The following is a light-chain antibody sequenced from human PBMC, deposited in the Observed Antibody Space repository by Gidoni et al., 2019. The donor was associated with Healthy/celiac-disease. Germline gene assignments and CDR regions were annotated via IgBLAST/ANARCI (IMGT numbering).Light chain of an antibody. V-gene: IGKV3-11*01. CDR1: QSVSSY. CDR3: QQRSNWPLLT. CDR2: DAS. Sequence: ELVLTQSPATLSLSPGERATLSCRASQSVSSYLAWYQQKPGQAPRLLIYDASNRVTGIPARFSGSGSGTDFTLTISSLEPEDFAVYYCQQRSNWPLLTFGGGTKVEIK. J-gene: IGKJ4*01.